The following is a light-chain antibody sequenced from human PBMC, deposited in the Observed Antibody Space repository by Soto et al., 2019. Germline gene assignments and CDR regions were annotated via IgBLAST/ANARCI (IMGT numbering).Light chain of an antibody. CDR2: ATS. CDR3: QKCKVAPFT. Sequence: DIQMTQSPSSLSASLGDRVTITCRASQNIDNYLNWYQHKPGKAPKLLIYATSTLHSGVPARFSGSGSGTDFTLTISSLQPEDVATYYCQKCKVAPFTFGGGTKVDIK. J-gene: IGKJ4*01. CDR1: QNIDNY. V-gene: IGKV1-39*01.